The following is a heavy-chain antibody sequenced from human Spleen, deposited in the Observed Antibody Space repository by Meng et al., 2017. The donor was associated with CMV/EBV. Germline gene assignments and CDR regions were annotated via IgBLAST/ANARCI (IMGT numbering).Heavy chain of an antibody. D-gene: IGHD5-12*01. Sequence: GGSLRLSCAASGFTFSSHWMHWARQVPGKGLVWVSRINNDGSNTVYADSVEGRFTGSRDNAKSVLYLEMNSLRAEDTALYYCARGWLGPDVWGQGTTVTVSS. V-gene: IGHV3-74*01. CDR2: INNDGSNT. J-gene: IGHJ6*02. CDR3: ARGWLGPDV. CDR1: GFTFSSHW.